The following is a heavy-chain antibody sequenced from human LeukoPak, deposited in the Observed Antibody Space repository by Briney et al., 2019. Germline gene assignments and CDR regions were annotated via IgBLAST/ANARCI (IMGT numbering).Heavy chain of an antibody. CDR3: ASLRWLQNTLGYFDY. CDR1: GGTFSSYA. J-gene: IGHJ4*02. CDR2: IIPIFGTA. D-gene: IGHD5-24*01. Sequence: ASVKVSCKASGGTFSSYAISWVRQAPGQGLEWMGGIIPIFGTANYAQKFQGRVTITADESTSTAYMELSSLRSEDTAVYYCASLRWLQNTLGYFDYWGQGTLVTVSS. V-gene: IGHV1-69*13.